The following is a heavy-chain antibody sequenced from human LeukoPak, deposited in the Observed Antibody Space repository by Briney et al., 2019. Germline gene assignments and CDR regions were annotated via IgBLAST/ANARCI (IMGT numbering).Heavy chain of an antibody. D-gene: IGHD3-3*01. V-gene: IGHV3-30*02. Sequence: PGGSLRLSCAASGFTFSSYGMHWVRQAPGKGLEWVAFIRYDGSNKYYADSVKGRFTISRDNSKNTLYLQMNSLRAEDTAVYYCAKERFLEWLLLFGYWGQGTLVTVSS. J-gene: IGHJ4*02. CDR2: IRYDGSNK. CDR3: AKERFLEWLLLFGY. CDR1: GFTFSSYG.